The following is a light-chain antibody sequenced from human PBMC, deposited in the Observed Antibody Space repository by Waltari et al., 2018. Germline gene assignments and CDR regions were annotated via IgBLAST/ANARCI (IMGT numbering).Light chain of an antibody. J-gene: IGLJ2*01. V-gene: IGLV2-11*01. CDR2: DVN. CDR3: CSYAGSYTFV. Sequence: QSALTQPRSVSGSPGQSVTISCTGTSSDVGGYNYVPWYQQHPGKAPKFMIYDVNKRPSGVPDRFSGSKSGNTASLTISGPQAEDEADYYCCSYAGSYTFVFGGGTKLTVL. CDR1: SSDVGGYNY.